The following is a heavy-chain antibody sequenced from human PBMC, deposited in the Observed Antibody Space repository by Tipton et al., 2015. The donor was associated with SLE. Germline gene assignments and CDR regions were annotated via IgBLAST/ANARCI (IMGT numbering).Heavy chain of an antibody. V-gene: IGHV4-61*02. CDR1: GGSISSTTYY. Sequence: LRLSCTVSGGSISSTTYYWSWIRQPAGRGLERIGRVFSSGHTNYSPSLKSRVTMSVDTSKNQFSLTLSSVTAADTAVYYCARNGNGSGGHCGRALVDICGLGTMVTVSS. CDR3: ARNGNGSGGHCGRALVDI. D-gene: IGHD2-21*02. CDR2: VFSSGHT. J-gene: IGHJ3*02.